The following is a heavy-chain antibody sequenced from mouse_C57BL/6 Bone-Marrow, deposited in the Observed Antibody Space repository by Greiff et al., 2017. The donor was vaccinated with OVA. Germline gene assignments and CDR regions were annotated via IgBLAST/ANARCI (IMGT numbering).Heavy chain of an antibody. D-gene: IGHD1-1*01. J-gene: IGHJ2*01. CDR1: GFNIKDDY. V-gene: IGHV14-4*01. Sequence: VQLQQSGAELVRPGASVKLSCTASGFNIKDDYMHWVKQRPEQGLEWIGWIDPENGDTEYASKFQGKATITADTSSNTAYLQLSSLTSEDTAVYYCTTRYYYGSSCLFDDWGQGTTLTVSS. CDR2: IDPENGDT. CDR3: TTRYYYGSSCLFDD.